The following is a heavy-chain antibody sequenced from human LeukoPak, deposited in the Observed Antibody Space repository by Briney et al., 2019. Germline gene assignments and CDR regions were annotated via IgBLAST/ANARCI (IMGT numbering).Heavy chain of an antibody. V-gene: IGHV5-51*01. CDR3: AGLYSSSLVVGYFQH. D-gene: IGHD6-13*01. CDR2: IYPGDSDT. J-gene: IGHJ1*01. Sequence: GASLQISCEGSGSIFTSYWIGWVRPLPGKGLEWMGIIYPGDSDTRYSPSFQGQVTISADKSISTAYLQWSSLKASDTAMYYCAGLYSSSLVVGYFQHWGQGTLVTVSS. CDR1: GSIFTSYW.